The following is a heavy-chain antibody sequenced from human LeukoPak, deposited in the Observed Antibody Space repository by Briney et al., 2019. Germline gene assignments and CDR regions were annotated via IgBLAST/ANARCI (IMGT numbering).Heavy chain of an antibody. D-gene: IGHD3-10*01. J-gene: IGHJ4*02. CDR2: ISYDGSNK. CDR1: GFAFSSYG. V-gene: IGHV3-30*18. Sequence: GGSLRLSCAASGFAFSSYGMHWVRQAPGKGLEGVSVISYDGSNKYYADSVKGRFTISRDNSKNTLYLQMHSLRAEDTAVYYCAKDWIWFGDPFDYWGQGPLVTVSS. CDR3: AKDWIWFGDPFDY.